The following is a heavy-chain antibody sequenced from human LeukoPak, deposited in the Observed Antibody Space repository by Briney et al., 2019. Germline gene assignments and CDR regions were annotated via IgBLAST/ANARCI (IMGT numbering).Heavy chain of an antibody. CDR3: ARSPIGLGFFDY. J-gene: IGHJ4*02. CDR1: GGTFSSYA. Sequence: ASVKVSCKASGGTFSSYAISWVRQAPGQGLEWMGWISPNSGDTDYAQEFQGRVTMTRDTSISTAYMELTTLRSDDTAVYYCARSPIGLGFFDYWGQGTLVTVSS. D-gene: IGHD1-26*01. CDR2: ISPNSGDT. V-gene: IGHV1-2*02.